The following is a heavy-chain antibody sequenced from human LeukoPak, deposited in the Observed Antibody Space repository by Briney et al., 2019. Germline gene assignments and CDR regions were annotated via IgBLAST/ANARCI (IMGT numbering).Heavy chain of an antibody. J-gene: IGHJ4*02. Sequence: AGGSLRLSCAASGFTFSNAWMSWVRQAPGKGLDWVGRIKSKTNGETTDYGAPVKGRFTISRDDSRNTLYLQMDSLKTEDTAAYYCSTDSLVANFWGQGTLVTVSS. CDR1: GFTFSNAW. CDR3: STDSLVANF. D-gene: IGHD5-12*01. CDR2: IKSKTNGETT. V-gene: IGHV3-15*01.